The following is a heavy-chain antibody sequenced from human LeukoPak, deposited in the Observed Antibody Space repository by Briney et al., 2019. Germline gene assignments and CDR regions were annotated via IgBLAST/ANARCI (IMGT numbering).Heavy chain of an antibody. CDR3: ASTDRGGDRLEWELLSTDYYYYGMDV. Sequence: SVKVSCKASGGTFSSYAISWVRQAPGQGLEWMGGIIPIFGTANYAQKFQGRVTITADESTSTAYMELSSLRSEDTAVYYCASTDRGGDRLEWELLSTDYYYYGMDVWGQGTTVTVSS. V-gene: IGHV1-69*13. D-gene: IGHD1-26*01. J-gene: IGHJ6*02. CDR1: GGTFSSYA. CDR2: IIPIFGTA.